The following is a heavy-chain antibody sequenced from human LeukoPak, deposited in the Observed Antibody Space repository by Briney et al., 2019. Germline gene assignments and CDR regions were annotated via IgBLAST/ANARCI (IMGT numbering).Heavy chain of an antibody. D-gene: IGHD6-19*01. Sequence: ASVKVSCKASGYTFTSYAINWVRQATGQGLEWMGWMNPNSGNTGYAQKFQGRVTMTRNTSISTAYMELSSLRSEDTAVYYCASFDIAVAGTLYYWGQGTLVTVSS. CDR3: ASFDIAVAGTLYY. CDR1: GYTFTSYA. J-gene: IGHJ4*02. V-gene: IGHV1-8*01. CDR2: MNPNSGNT.